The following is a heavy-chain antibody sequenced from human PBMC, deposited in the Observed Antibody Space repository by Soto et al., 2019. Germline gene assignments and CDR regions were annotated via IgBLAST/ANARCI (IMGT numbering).Heavy chain of an antibody. V-gene: IGHV4-39*07. CDR3: ARSLDSSGYFFAD. Sequence: PSETLSLTCTVSGGSISSTTYYWGWMRQPPGKGLEWIASFFIGGNTYYNPSLKSRVTISISGDTSKNQFSLKLTSVTAADTAVYYCARSLDSSGYFFADRGQGTLVTVSS. D-gene: IGHD3-22*01. CDR1: GGSISSTTYY. J-gene: IGHJ4*02. CDR2: FFIGGNT.